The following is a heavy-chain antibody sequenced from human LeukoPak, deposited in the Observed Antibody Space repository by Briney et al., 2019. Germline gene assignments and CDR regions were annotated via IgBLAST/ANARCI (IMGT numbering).Heavy chain of an antibody. CDR3: ARLVPTTGYFDS. CDR1: AYSVNSAYY. V-gene: IGHV4-38-2*01. Sequence: PSETLSLTCGVSAYSVNSAYYWGWIRQPPGKGVEWIGTIYHSGTTYYNPSLKNRVSISVDTSKNQFSLKLTSVTAADSAIYYCARLVPTTGYFDSWGQGTLVTVSS. CDR2: IYHSGTT. J-gene: IGHJ4*02. D-gene: IGHD1-1*01.